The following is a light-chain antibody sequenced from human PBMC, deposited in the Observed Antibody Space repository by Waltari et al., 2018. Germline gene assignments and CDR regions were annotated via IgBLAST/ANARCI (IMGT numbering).Light chain of an antibody. CDR3: QQYNDWPRT. J-gene: IGKJ2*01. V-gene: IGKV3-15*01. Sequence: EIVMTQSPVTLSVSPGERATLPCRASQSVSTNLAWYHQRPGQAPRLLMYSASTRASGLPARFSGSGSGTEFTLTISSLHSEDFAVYYCQQYNDWPRTFGQGTKLEI. CDR2: SAS. CDR1: QSVSTN.